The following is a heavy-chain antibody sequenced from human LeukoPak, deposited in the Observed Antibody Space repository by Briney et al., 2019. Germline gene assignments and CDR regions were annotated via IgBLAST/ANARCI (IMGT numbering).Heavy chain of an antibody. CDR1: GGSISSYY. CDR3: ARAYYDILTGYYMGGAFDI. V-gene: IGHV4-59*01. Sequence: SETLSLTCTVSGGSISSYYWSWIRQPPGKGLEWIGYIYYSGSTNYNPSLKSRVTISVDTSKNQFSLKLSSVTAADTAVYYCARAYYDILTGYYMGGAFDIWGQGTMVTVSS. D-gene: IGHD3-9*01. CDR2: IYYSGST. J-gene: IGHJ3*02.